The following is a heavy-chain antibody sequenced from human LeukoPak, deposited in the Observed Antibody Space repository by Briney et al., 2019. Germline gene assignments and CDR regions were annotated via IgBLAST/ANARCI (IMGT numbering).Heavy chain of an antibody. D-gene: IGHD6-13*01. CDR1: GFTFSSYA. Sequence: PGGSLRLSCAASGFTFSSYAMSWVRQAPGKGLEWVSGISGSGGGTYYADSVRGRSTISRDNSKNTLYLQMNSLRAEDTAVYYCAKDSYSSTWFLFDYWGQGTLVTVSS. CDR2: ISGSGGGT. J-gene: IGHJ4*02. V-gene: IGHV3-23*01. CDR3: AKDSYSSTWFLFDY.